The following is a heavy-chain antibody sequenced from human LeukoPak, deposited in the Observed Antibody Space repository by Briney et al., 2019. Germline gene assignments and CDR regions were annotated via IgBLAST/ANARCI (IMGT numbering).Heavy chain of an antibody. CDR2: IYSGGST. Sequence: GGSLRLSCAASGFTFSSYSMNGVRQAPGKGLEWVSVIYSGGSTYYADSVKGRFTISRDNSKNTLYLQMNSLRAEDTAVYYCARDGVRASDVWGKGTTVTISS. J-gene: IGHJ6*04. CDR3: ARDGVRASDV. D-gene: IGHD3-10*01. V-gene: IGHV3-66*01. CDR1: GFTFSSYS.